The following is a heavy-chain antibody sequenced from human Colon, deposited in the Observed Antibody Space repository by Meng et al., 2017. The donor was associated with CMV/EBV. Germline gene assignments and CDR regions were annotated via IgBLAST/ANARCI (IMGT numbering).Heavy chain of an antibody. J-gene: IGHJ4*02. Sequence: GGSLRLSCAASGLTVSANYMSWVRQAPGKGLEWASVLYSDGRTYYADSVKGRFTTSRDDSKNMLYLQMSSLRTEDTAIYYCARRPDIYFDYWGQGTLVTVSS. CDR2: LYSDGRT. D-gene: IGHD1-14*01. CDR3: ARRPDIYFDY. CDR1: GLTVSANY. V-gene: IGHV3-66*02.